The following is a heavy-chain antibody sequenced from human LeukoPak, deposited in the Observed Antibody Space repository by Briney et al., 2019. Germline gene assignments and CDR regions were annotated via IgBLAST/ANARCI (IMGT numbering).Heavy chain of an antibody. V-gene: IGHV4-34*01. Sequence: SETLSLTCAVYGGSFSGYYWSWIRQPPGKGLEWIGEINHSGSTNYNPSLKSRVTISVDTSKNQFSLKLSSVTAADTAVYYCAGGLVRVVRLGPWGQGTLVTVSS. CDR1: GGSFSGYY. D-gene: IGHD3-3*01. CDR3: AGGLVRVVRLGP. CDR2: INHSGST. J-gene: IGHJ5*02.